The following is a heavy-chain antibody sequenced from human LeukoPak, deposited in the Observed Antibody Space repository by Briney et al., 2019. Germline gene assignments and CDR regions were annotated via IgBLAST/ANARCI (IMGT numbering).Heavy chain of an antibody. CDR3: AKDSRGGPDYLAAAGYYYGMDV. D-gene: IGHD6-13*01. V-gene: IGHV3-23*01. Sequence: PGRSLRLSCAASGFNFTNYAMSWVRQAPAKGLEWVSALSGRGSNTYYADSVKGRFTISRDNSKNTLYLQMNSLRAEDTAVYYCAKDSRGGPDYLAAAGYYYGMDVWGQGTTVTVSS. CDR2: LSGRGSNT. J-gene: IGHJ6*02. CDR1: GFNFTNYA.